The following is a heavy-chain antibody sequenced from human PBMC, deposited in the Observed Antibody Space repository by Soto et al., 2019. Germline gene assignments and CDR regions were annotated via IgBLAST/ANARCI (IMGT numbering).Heavy chain of an antibody. Sequence: PSETLSLTCAVSGGSISSSNWWSWVRQPPGKGLEWIGEIYHSGSTNYNPSLKSRVTISVDKSKNQFSLKLSSVTAADTAVYYCARDGSEYYYGSGSYYVYWGQGTLVTVSS. V-gene: IGHV4-4*02. CDR2: IYHSGST. CDR3: ARDGSEYYYGSGSYYVY. D-gene: IGHD3-10*01. J-gene: IGHJ4*02. CDR1: GGSISSSNW.